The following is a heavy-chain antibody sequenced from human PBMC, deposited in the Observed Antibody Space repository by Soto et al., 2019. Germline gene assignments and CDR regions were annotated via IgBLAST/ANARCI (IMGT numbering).Heavy chain of an antibody. CDR2: IWFDGSKK. CDR3: ARDLPYCSRHHDYLFHGMDV. V-gene: IGHV3-33*01. Sequence: GGSLRLSCAASGFSFSIYAMHWVRQAPGKGLQWVALIWFDGSKKTDADPVKGRFTIARASSKNTLVPQMNRRRDEDTAGYYGARDLPYCSRHHDYLFHGMDVWGQGTPVTVSS. D-gene: IGHD2-21*01. CDR1: GFSFSIYA. J-gene: IGHJ6*02.